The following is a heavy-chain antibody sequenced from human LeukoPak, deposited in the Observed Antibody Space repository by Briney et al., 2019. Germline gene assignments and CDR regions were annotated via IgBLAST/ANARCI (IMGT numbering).Heavy chain of an antibody. D-gene: IGHD6-19*01. CDR3: ARGLSYAVAYGDY. J-gene: IGHJ4*02. CDR2: ISGSGGST. CDR1: GFTFSSYA. Sequence: PGGSLRLPCAASGFTFSSYAMSWVRQAPGKGLEWVSAISGSGGSTYYADSVKGRFTISRDNSKNTLYLQLNSLRADDTAVYYCARGLSYAVAYGDYWGQGTLVTVSS. V-gene: IGHV3-23*01.